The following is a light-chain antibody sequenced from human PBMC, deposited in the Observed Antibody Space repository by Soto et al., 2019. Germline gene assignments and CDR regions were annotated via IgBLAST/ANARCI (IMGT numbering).Light chain of an antibody. V-gene: IGKV3-15*01. CDR2: GAS. J-gene: IGKJ4*01. CDR1: QSVSSN. CDR3: QQHNNWPL. Sequence: EIVMTQSPATLSVSPGERATLSCRASQSVSSNLAWYQQKPGQAPRLLIYGASTRATGIPARFSGSGSGTEFTLTISSLQSEDFAVYYCQQHNNWPLFGGGTKVDIK.